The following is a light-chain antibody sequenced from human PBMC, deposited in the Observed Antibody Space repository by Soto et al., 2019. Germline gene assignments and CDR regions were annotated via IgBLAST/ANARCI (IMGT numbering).Light chain of an antibody. CDR3: QQYGDSPPT. CDR2: GAS. J-gene: IGKJ1*01. V-gene: IGKV3-20*01. CDR1: QSLTTNY. Sequence: EIVLTQSPGTLSLSPGERAILSCRASQSLTTNYLAWYQRKPGQAPRLLIYGASSRATDIPRRFSGSGSGTDFTLTITRLEPEDFAVYYCQQYGDSPPTSGQGTKV.